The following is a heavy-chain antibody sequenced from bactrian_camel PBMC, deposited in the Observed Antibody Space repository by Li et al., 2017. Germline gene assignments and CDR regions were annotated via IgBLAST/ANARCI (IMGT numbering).Heavy chain of an antibody. V-gene: IGHV3S40*01. CDR2: INYAGDST. D-gene: IGHD2*01. Sequence: VQLVESGGGLVQAGGSMRLSCATSGFEMNTAFMRWVRQAPGKGLEWVATINYAGDSTYYADSVKGRFTVSKDNAKNTLYLQMNSLKPEDTAMYYCAAGVAEGFFRYCSGGFRVEGMYKHWGQGTQVTVS. CDR1: GFEMNTAF. CDR3: AAGVAEGFFRYCSGGFRVEGMYKH. J-gene: IGHJ4*01.